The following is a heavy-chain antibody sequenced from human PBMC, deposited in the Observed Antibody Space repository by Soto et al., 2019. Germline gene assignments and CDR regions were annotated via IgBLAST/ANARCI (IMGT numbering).Heavy chain of an antibody. CDR2: IKQDGSEK. V-gene: IGHV3-7*03. CDR3: AREVSSGWNTLYYYYYYGMDV. Sequence: GSLRLSCAASGFTFSSYWMSWVRQAPGKGLEWVANIKQDGSEKYYVDSVKGRFTISRDNAKNSLYLQMNSLRAEDTAVYYCAREVSSGWNTLYYYYYYGMDVWGQGTTVTVSS. D-gene: IGHD6-19*01. J-gene: IGHJ6*02. CDR1: GFTFSSYW.